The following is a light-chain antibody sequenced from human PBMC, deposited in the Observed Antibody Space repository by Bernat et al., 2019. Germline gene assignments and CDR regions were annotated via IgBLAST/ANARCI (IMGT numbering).Light chain of an antibody. CDR2: ENK. V-gene: IGLV6-57*01. Sequence: NFMLTQPHSVSESPGKTVTISCTRSSGNIASKYVQWYQQRPGSSPITVIYENKERPSGVPNRFSGSIDSSSNSASLTISGLQSEDEADYFCQSYDDTTVIIGGGTKLTVL. CDR3: QSYDDTTVI. CDR1: SGNIASKY. J-gene: IGLJ2*01.